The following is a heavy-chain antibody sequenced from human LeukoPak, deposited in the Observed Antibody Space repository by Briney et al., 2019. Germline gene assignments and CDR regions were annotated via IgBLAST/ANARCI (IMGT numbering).Heavy chain of an antibody. CDR1: GYTFTGYY. CDR3: ARDDSGGGNSEPYCYMDV. Sequence: EASVKVSCKASGYTFTGYYMHWVRQAPGQGLEWMGWINPNSGGTNYAQKFQGRVTMTRDMSTSTVYMELSSLRSEDTAVYYCARDDSGGGNSEPYCYMDVWGKGTTVTVSS. V-gene: IGHV1-2*02. J-gene: IGHJ6*03. CDR2: INPNSGGT. D-gene: IGHD4-23*01.